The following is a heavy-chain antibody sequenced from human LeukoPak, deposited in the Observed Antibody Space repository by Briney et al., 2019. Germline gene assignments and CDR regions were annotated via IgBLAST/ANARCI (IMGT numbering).Heavy chain of an antibody. V-gene: IGHV3-7*01. Sequence: GGSLRPSCAASGFTFSSYAMSWVRQAPGKGLEWVANIKQDGSEKYYVDSVKDRFTISRDNAKNSLYLQMNSLRAEDAAVYYCTRENWYIDYWGQGNLVTVSS. J-gene: IGHJ4*02. CDR2: IKQDGSEK. CDR3: TRENWYIDY. CDR1: GFTFSSYA.